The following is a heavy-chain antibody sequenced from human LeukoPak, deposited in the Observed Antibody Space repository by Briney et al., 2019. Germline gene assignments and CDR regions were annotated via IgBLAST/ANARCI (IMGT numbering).Heavy chain of an antibody. V-gene: IGHV3-74*01. J-gene: IGHJ4*02. CDR2: INSDGSST. Sequence: GGSLRLSCAASGFTFSAYWMHWVRQSPGKGLVWVSRINSDGSSTDYADSVKGRFTISRDIAKSTMYLQMNSLRAEDTAVYYCARVATTSSKWSLDYWGQGTLVTVSS. CDR1: GFTFSAYW. D-gene: IGHD2-2*01. CDR3: ARVATTSSKWSLDY.